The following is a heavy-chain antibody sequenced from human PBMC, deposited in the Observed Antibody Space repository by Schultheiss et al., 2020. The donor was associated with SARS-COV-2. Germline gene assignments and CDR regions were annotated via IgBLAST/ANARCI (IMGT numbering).Heavy chain of an antibody. CDR3: ARNLWNPSDY. D-gene: IGHD1-1*01. Sequence: SETLSLTCTVSGGSISTYYWSWVRQPPGKGLEWIGYIYHSGSTNYCPSLKSRVTMSVDTSNNQFSLSLNSVTAADTAVYYCARNLWNPSDYWGQGTLVTVSS. CDR2: IYHSGST. J-gene: IGHJ4*02. CDR1: GGSISTYY. V-gene: IGHV4-59*01.